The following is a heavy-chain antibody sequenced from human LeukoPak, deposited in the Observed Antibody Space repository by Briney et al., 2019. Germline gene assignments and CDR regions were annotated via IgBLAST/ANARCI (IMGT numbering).Heavy chain of an antibody. CDR2: INPNSGGT. CDR1: GYTFTGYY. CDR3: AREGGQYYYDSSGYFDY. D-gene: IGHD3-22*01. V-gene: IGHV1-2*02. J-gene: IGHJ4*02. Sequence: ASVKVSCKASGYTFTGYYMHWVRQAPGQGLEWMGWINPNSGGTNYAQKFQGRVTMTRDTSISTAYMELSRLRSDDTAVYYCAREGGQYYYDSSGYFDYWGQGTLVTVSS.